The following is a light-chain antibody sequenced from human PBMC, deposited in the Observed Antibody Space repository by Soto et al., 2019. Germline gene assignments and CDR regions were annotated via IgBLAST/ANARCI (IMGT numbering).Light chain of an antibody. V-gene: IGKV3-20*01. CDR3: LQYGTPPYT. Sequence: DILLTQSPGTLSLSPGEGATLSCRASQSVRANSVAWYQQKPGQAPRVLIYDASSGATGIPDRFSGSGSGTDFTLAISRLEPEDFAVYYCLQYGTPPYTFGQGTKVDIK. CDR2: DAS. CDR1: QSVRANS. J-gene: IGKJ2*01.